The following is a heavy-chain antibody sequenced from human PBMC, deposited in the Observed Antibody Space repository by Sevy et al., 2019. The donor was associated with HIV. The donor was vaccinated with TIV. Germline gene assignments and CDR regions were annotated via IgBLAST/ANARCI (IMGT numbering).Heavy chain of an antibody. CDR1: GYSFTSYW. CDR2: IYPGDSDT. CDR3: ARQRVRRGDFWSGYYYYYGMDV. Sequence: GESLKISCKGSGYSFTSYWIGWVRQMPGKGLEWMGIIYPGDSDTRFSPSFQGQVTISADKSISTAYLQWSSLKASDTAMYYCARQRVRRGDFWSGYYYYYGMDVWGQGTTVTVSS. D-gene: IGHD3-3*01. V-gene: IGHV5-51*01. J-gene: IGHJ6*02.